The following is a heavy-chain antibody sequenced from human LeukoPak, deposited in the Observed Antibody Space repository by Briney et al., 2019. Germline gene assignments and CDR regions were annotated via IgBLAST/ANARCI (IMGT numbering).Heavy chain of an antibody. D-gene: IGHD3-22*01. CDR3: AREGDPSYYDSSGYFDY. Sequence: GGSLSLSCAASGFTFSDYYMSWIRQAPGKGLEGVSYLSSSGSTIYYADSGKGRFTISRDNAKNSLYLQMNSLRAEDTAVYYCAREGDPSYYDSSGYFDYWGQGTLVTVSS. V-gene: IGHV3-11*04. CDR1: GFTFSDYY. J-gene: IGHJ4*02. CDR2: LSSSGSTI.